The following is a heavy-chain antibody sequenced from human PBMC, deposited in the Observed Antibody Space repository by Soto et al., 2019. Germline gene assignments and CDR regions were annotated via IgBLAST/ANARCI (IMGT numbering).Heavy chain of an antibody. V-gene: IGHV2-26*01. CDR2: IFSNDEK. CDR1: GFSLSNARMG. Sequence: QVTLKESGPVLVKPTETLTLTCTVSGFSLSNARMGVSWISQPPGKALEWLAHIFSNDEKSYSTSLKSRLTITKDTSKSQVVLTMTNMDTVNTATYYCARIRDYYYYNMDVWGKGTTVTVSS. J-gene: IGHJ6*03. CDR3: ARIRDYYYYNMDV.